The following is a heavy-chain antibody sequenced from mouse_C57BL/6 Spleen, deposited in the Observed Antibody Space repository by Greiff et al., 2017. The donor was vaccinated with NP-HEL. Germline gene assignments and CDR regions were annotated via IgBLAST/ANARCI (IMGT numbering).Heavy chain of an antibody. CDR1: GYTFTDYY. J-gene: IGHJ3*01. CDR3: ARYYDYDGDAY. V-gene: IGHV1-19*01. CDR2: INPYNGGT. D-gene: IGHD2-4*01. Sequence: VQLQQSGPVLVKPGASVKMSCKASGYTFTDYYMNWVKQSHGKSLEWIGVINPYNGGTSYNQKFKGKATLTVDKSSSTAYMELNSLTSEDSAVYYCARYYDYDGDAYWGQGTLVTVSA.